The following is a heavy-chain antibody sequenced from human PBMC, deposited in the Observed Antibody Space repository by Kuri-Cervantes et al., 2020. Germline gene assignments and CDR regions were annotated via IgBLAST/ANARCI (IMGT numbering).Heavy chain of an antibody. CDR1: GFTFSNYA. J-gene: IGHJ4*02. CDR3: ARDGGSSWYGKYYFDY. V-gene: IGHV3-23*01. Sequence: GGSLRLSCAASGFTFSNYAMSWVRQAPGKGLEWVSTISGSGGSTYYADSVRGRFTISRDKSKNTLYLQMNSLRAEDTAVYYCARDGGSSWYGKYYFDYWGQGTLVTVSS. D-gene: IGHD6-13*01. CDR2: ISGSGGST.